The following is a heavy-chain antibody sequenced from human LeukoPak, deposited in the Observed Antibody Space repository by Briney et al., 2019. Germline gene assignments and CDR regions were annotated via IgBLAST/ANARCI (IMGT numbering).Heavy chain of an antibody. V-gene: IGHV3-69-1*01. CDR3: ARDKYGGL. Sequence: GGSLRLSRAASGFTVSSNYMSWVRQAPGKGLEWVSYISSTSTTYYADSVKGRFTISRDNAKNSLYLQMNSLRDEDTAVYHCARDKYGGLWGQGTMVTVS. D-gene: IGHD3-16*01. J-gene: IGHJ3*01. CDR2: ISSTSTT. CDR1: GFTVSSNY.